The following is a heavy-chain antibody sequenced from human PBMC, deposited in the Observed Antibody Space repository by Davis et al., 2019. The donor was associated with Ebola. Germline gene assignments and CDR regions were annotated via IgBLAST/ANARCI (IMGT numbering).Heavy chain of an antibody. J-gene: IGHJ4*02. CDR1: GFTFSGSA. CDR3: ARARFGPDYFDY. CDR2: IRSKANSYAT. D-gene: IGHD3-10*01. V-gene: IGHV3-73*01. Sequence: GESLKISCAASGFTFSGSAMHWVRQASGKGLEWVGRIRSKANSYATAYAASVKGRFTISRDDSKNTAYLQMNSLKTEDTAVYYCARARFGPDYFDYWGQGTLVTVSS.